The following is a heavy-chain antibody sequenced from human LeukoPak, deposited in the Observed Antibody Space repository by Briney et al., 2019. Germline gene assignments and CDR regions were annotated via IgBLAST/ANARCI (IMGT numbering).Heavy chain of an antibody. D-gene: IGHD3-9*01. J-gene: IGHJ6*02. V-gene: IGHV3-33*01. Sequence: GGSLRLSCAASGFTFSSYGMHWVRQAPGKGLEWVAVIWYDGSNKYYADSVKGRFTISRDNPKNTLYLQMNSLRAEDTAVYYCARDNYDILTGYFSRNGMDVWGQGTTVTVSS. CDR2: IWYDGSNK. CDR1: GFTFSSYG. CDR3: ARDNYDILTGYFSRNGMDV.